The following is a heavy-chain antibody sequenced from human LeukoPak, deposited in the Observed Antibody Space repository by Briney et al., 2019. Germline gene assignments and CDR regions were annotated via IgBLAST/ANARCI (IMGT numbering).Heavy chain of an antibody. CDR2: IIPIFGTA. J-gene: IGHJ4*02. Sequence: ASVKVSCKASGGTFSSYAISWVRQAPGQGLERMGGIIPIFGTANYAQKFQGRVTITTDESTSTAYMELSSLRSEDTAVCYCARGATWELYYWGQGTLVTVSS. D-gene: IGHD1-26*01. V-gene: IGHV1-69*05. CDR1: GGTFSSYA. CDR3: ARGATWELYY.